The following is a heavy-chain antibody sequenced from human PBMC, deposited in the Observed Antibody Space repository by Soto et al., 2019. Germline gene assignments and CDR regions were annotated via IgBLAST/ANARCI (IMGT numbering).Heavy chain of an antibody. J-gene: IGHJ4*02. CDR1: GFTFSTFW. CDR3: ARDSGTSDY. CDR2: IKQDGSET. Sequence: GGSLRLSCAAPGFTFSTFWMCWVRQAPGKGLEWVANIKQDGSETYYVDSVKGRFTISRDNAKNSLYLQMNSLRAEDTAVYYCARDSGTSDYWGQGTLVTVSS. V-gene: IGHV3-7*01. D-gene: IGHD6-13*01.